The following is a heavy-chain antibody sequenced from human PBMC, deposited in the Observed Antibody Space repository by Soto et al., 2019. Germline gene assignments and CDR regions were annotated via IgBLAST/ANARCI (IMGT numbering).Heavy chain of an antibody. CDR2: IYSGGST. Sequence: SGGSLRLSCAASGFTVSSNYMSWVRQAPGKGLEWVSVIYSGGSTYYADSVKGRFTISRHNSKNTLYLQMNSLRAEDTAVYYCARELLHDAFDIWGQGTMVTVSS. CDR1: GFTVSSNY. D-gene: IGHD1-26*01. CDR3: ARELLHDAFDI. V-gene: IGHV3-53*04. J-gene: IGHJ3*02.